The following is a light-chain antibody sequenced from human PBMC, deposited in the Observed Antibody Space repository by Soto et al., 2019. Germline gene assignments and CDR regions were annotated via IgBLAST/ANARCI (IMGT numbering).Light chain of an antibody. CDR1: QTLRTW. Sequence: DIQMTQSPSTLSASVGDRVTITCRASQTLRTWLAWYQQKPGKAPKLLIYDVAILQSGVPSRFCGSGSGTEFTITISSLQPDDFATYFCQQYNGYPLTFGGGTKVEFK. CDR3: QQYNGYPLT. V-gene: IGKV1-5*01. CDR2: DVA. J-gene: IGKJ4*01.